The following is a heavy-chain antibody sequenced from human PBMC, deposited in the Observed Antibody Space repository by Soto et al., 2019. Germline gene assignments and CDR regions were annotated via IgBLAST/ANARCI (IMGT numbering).Heavy chain of an antibody. V-gene: IGHV5-51*01. D-gene: IGHD5-18*01. CDR2: IYPGDSDA. J-gene: IGHJ4*02. CDR3: ARHIVDTSMTASFTY. CDR1: GYSFLNYW. Sequence: PGESLKISCKTSGYSFLNYWIGWVRQMPGKGLESMGIIYPGDSDARYSPSFQGQVTISADNSISTVYLQWSSLKASDTAMYYCARHIVDTSMTASFTYWGQGTQVTVSS.